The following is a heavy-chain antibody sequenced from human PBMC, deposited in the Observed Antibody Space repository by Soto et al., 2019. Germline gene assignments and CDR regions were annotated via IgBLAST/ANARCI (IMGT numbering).Heavy chain of an antibody. CDR1: GYTFTSYG. D-gene: IGHD6-19*01. Sequence: ASVKVSCKASGYTFTSYGISWVRQAPGQGLEWMGWISAYNGNTNYAQKLQGRVNMTTDTSTSTAYMELRSLRSDDTAVYYCARVGDTTTMQWLSSHFSYYYYYSMDVWGKGTTVTVSS. J-gene: IGHJ6*03. V-gene: IGHV1-18*01. CDR3: ARVGDTTTMQWLSSHFSYYYYYSMDV. CDR2: ISAYNGNT.